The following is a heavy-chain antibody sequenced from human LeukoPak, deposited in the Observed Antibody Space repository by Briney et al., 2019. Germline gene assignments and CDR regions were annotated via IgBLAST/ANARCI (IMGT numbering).Heavy chain of an antibody. CDR3: ARQRGQLWFGGLPSDFDY. V-gene: IGHV4-59*08. J-gene: IGHJ4*02. D-gene: IGHD3-10*01. CDR1: GGSISSYY. CDR2: IYYSGST. Sequence: SETLSLTCTVSGGSISSYYCSWIRQPPGKGLEWIGYIYYSGSTNYNPSLKSRVTISVDTSKNQFSLKLSSVTAADTAVYYCARQRGQLWFGGLPSDFDYWGQGTLVTVSS.